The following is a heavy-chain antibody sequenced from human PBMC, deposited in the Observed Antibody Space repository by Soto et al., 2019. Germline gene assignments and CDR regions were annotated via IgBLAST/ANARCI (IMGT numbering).Heavy chain of an antibody. CDR2: IYYSGST. CDR3: ERAGYYDTSGPSY. D-gene: IGHD3-22*01. V-gene: IGHV4-31*03. CDR1: GASISSGGYY. Sequence: PSETLSLTCTVSGASISSGGYYWSWIRQHPGKGLEWIGYIYYSGSTYYNPSLKSRVTISVDTSKNQFSLKLSSVTAADTAVYYCERAGYYDTSGPSYWGQGTLVTVS. J-gene: IGHJ4*02.